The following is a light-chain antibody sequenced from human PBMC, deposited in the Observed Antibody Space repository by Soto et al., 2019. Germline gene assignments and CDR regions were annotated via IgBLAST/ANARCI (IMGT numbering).Light chain of an antibody. CDR2: RAS. J-gene: IGKJ1*01. CDR3: QQYNSYSPT. Sequence: DIQMTQSPSTLSPSVGDRVTITCRASQSISVWLAWYQQKAGKAPKLLIYRASSRATGIPSRFSGSGSETEFTLTISGLQPGDSATYYCQQYNSYSPTFGQGTKVDIK. V-gene: IGKV1-5*03. CDR1: QSISVW.